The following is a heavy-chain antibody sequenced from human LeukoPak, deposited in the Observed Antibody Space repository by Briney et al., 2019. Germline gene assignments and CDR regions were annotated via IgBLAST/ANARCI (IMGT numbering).Heavy chain of an antibody. CDR2: IYYSGGT. J-gene: IGHJ3*02. CDR3: AGRGSSSGTFDI. CDR1: GGSISDYS. Sequence: SETLSLTCTVSGGSISDYSWSWIRQPPGKGLEWIGNIYYSGGTSYSPSLKSRVTMSVDKSKNQISLNLASLTAADTALYYCAGRGSSSGTFDIWGPGTFVTVSS. V-gene: IGHV4-59*08. D-gene: IGHD2-2*01.